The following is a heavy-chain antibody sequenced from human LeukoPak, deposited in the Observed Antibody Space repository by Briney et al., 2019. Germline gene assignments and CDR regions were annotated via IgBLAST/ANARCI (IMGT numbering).Heavy chain of an antibody. CDR3: AKSGDYYDSSGYGY. J-gene: IGHJ4*02. D-gene: IGHD3-22*01. CDR2: ISGSGGST. CDR1: GFTFSSYA. Sequence: GGSLRLSCAASGFTFSSYAMSWARQAPGKGLEWVSAISGSGGSTYYADSVKGRFTISRDNSKNTLYLQMNSLRAEDTAVYYCAKSGDYYDSSGYGYWGQGTLVTVSS. V-gene: IGHV3-23*01.